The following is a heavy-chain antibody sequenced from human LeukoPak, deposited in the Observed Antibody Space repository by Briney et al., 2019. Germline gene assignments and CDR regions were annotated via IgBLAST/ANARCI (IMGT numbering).Heavy chain of an antibody. CDR2: INHSGST. J-gene: IGHJ6*02. D-gene: IGHD2-8*01. V-gene: IGHV4-34*01. CDR1: GGSFSGYY. CDR3: ARLVAGVHYYGMDV. Sequence: SETLSLTCAVYGGSFSGYYWSWIRQPPGKGLEWIGEINHSGSTNYNPSLKSRVTISVDTSKNQFSLKLSSVTAADTAVYYCARLVAGVHYYGMDVWGQGTTVTVSS.